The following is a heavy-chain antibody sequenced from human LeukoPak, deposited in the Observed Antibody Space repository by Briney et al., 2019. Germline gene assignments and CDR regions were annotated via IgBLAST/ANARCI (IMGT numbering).Heavy chain of an antibody. CDR2: INHSGST. CDR1: GGSFSGYY. D-gene: IGHD4-17*01. J-gene: IGHJ1*01. V-gene: IGHV4-34*01. Sequence: SETLSLTCAVYGGSFSGYYWSWIRQPPGKGLEWIGEINHSGSTNYNPSLKSRITISVDMSKNQFSLKLSSVTAADTAVYYCARGHSPVTTKVSYFQHWGQGTLVTVSS. CDR3: ARGHSPVTTKVSYFQH.